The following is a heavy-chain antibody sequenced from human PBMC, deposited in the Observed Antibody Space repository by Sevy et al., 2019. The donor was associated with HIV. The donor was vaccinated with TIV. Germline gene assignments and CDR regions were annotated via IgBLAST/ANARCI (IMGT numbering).Heavy chain of an antibody. D-gene: IGHD2-15*01. Sequence: ASVKVSCKVSGYTLTELSMHWVRQAPGKGLEWMVGFDPEDGETFYAQTFQGRLTMTEDTSTDTAYMELSSLRSEDTAVYYCATARYTPRQWSQSEYFDFWGQGTLVTVSS. CDR3: ATARYTPRQWSQSEYFDF. CDR2: FDPEDGET. J-gene: IGHJ4*02. V-gene: IGHV1-24*01. CDR1: GYTLTELS.